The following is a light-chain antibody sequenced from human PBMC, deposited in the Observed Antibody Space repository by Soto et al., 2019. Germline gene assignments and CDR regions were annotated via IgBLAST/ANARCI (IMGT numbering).Light chain of an antibody. CDR3: QQTNSIPIT. J-gene: IGKJ5*01. V-gene: IGKV1-39*01. CDR2: AAS. Sequence: DIQMTQSQSSLSASVGDRVTITCRASQSSSNFLNWYQQKPGKAPKLLIYAASTLQSGVPSRFSGSGSGTDFTLTISSLQPEDFATYYCQQTNSIPITFGQGTRLEIK. CDR1: QSSSNF.